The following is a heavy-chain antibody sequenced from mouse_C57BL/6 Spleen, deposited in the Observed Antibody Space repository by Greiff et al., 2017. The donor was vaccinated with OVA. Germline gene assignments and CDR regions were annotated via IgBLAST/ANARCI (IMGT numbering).Heavy chain of an antibody. CDR2: IYWDDDK. CDR3: ARDGNGGYYFDY. Sequence: QVQLKESGPGILQSSQTLSLTCSFSGFSLSTSGMGVSWIRQPSGKGLEWLAHIYWDDDKRYNPSLKSRLTISKDTSRNQVFLKITSVDTADTATYYCARDGNGGYYFDYWGQGTTLTVSS. CDR1: GFSLSTSGMG. V-gene: IGHV8-12*01. D-gene: IGHD2-1*01. J-gene: IGHJ2*01.